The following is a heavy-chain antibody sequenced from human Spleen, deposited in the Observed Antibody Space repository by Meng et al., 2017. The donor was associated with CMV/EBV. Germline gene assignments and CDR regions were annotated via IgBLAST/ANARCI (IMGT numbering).Heavy chain of an antibody. D-gene: IGHD6-19*01. J-gene: IGHJ4*02. V-gene: IGHV3-9*03. CDR1: RFTFSSYA. CDR3: AKDRGIAVAGTLHY. CDR2: ISWNSGSI. Sequence: SLKISCAASRFTFSSYAMHWVRQVPGKGLDWVSGISWNSGSIAYADSVKGRFTISRDNAKNSLYLQMNSLKAEDMALYYCAKDRGIAVAGTLHYWGQGTLVTVSS.